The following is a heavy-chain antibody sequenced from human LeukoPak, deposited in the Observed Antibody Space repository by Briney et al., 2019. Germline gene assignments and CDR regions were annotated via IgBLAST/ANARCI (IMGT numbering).Heavy chain of an antibody. Sequence: PGGSLRLSCAASGFTFSTFAMIWVRQPPGKGLEWVSSIFPSGGEIHYADSVKGRFTISRDNSKNTLYLQMNSLRAEDTAVYYCAKFNWNDPEYFQHWGQGTLVTVSS. J-gene: IGHJ1*01. V-gene: IGHV3-23*01. D-gene: IGHD1-1*01. CDR3: AKFNWNDPEYFQH. CDR1: GFTFSTFA. CDR2: IFPSGGEI.